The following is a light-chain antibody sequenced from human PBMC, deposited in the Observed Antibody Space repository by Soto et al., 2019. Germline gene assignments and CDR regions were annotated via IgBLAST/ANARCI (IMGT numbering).Light chain of an antibody. CDR2: GAS. CDR3: QYYGSSPKGFT. CDR1: QSVSTKY. V-gene: IGKV3-20*01. J-gene: IGKJ2*01. Sequence: EIVLTQSPGTLSLSPGERATLSCRARQSVSTKYLAWYQQKPGQAPRLLIYGASSMATGIPDRFSGRGSGTDFTLTVSRLESEDVAVYYCQYYGSSPKGFTVGQGTKLQIK.